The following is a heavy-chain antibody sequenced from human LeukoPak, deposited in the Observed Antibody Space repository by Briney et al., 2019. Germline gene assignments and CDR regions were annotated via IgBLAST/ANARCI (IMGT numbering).Heavy chain of an antibody. D-gene: IGHD3/OR15-3a*01. V-gene: IGHV3-11*04. CDR2: ISSGGTSI. CDR1: GFTFSNYY. J-gene: IGHJ3*02. CDR3: AKDYIRIGSSGLRTGAFDI. Sequence: GGSLRLSCAASGFTFSNYYMTWIRQASGKGLEWLSYISSGGTSIYYADSVRGRFTISRDNAKNSVYLQMNSLRAEDTAVYYCAKDYIRIGSSGLRTGAFDIWGQGTRVTVSS.